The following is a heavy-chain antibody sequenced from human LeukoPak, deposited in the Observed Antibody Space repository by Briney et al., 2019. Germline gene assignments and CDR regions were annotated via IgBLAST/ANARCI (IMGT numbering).Heavy chain of an antibody. V-gene: IGHV5-51*07. CDR1: GFNFNDHY. J-gene: IGHJ2*01. CDR2: IYPGDSET. CDR3: ARLPNYWYFDL. Sequence: GESLKISCKVSGFNFNDHYIGWVHQMPGKGLEYMGIIYPGDSETRYSPSFQGQVTISADRSISTAYLQWSSLKASDTAMYYCARLPNYWYFDLWGRGTLVSVSS.